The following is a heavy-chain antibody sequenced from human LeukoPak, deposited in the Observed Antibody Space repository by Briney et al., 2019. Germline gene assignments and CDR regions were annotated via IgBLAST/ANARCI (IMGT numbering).Heavy chain of an antibody. D-gene: IGHD3-22*01. Sequence: SETLSLTCTVSGGSISSGGYYWSWIRQHPGKGLEWIGYIYYSGSTYYNPSLKSRVTISVDTSKNQFSLKLSSVTAADTAVYYCARDGPYYYDGPHSTGFDPWGQGTRVTVPS. J-gene: IGHJ5*02. CDR1: GGSISSGGYY. CDR3: ARDGPYYYDGPHSTGFDP. V-gene: IGHV4-31*03. CDR2: IYYSGST.